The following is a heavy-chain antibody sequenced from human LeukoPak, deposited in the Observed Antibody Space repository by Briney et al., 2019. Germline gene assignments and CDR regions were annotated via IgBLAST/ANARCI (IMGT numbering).Heavy chain of an antibody. CDR2: IRYDGSNK. CDR1: GFTFSSYA. Sequence: PGGSLRLSCAASGFTFSSYAMHWVRQAPGKGLEWVAFIRYDGSNKYYADSVKGRFTISRDNSKNTLYLQMNSLRAEDTAVYYCAKDRGSSWYSFFDYWGQGTLVTVSS. J-gene: IGHJ4*02. CDR3: AKDRGSSWYSFFDY. V-gene: IGHV3-30*02. D-gene: IGHD6-13*01.